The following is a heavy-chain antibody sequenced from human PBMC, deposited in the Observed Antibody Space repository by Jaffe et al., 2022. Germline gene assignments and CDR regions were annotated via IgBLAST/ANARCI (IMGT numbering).Heavy chain of an antibody. CDR2: ISYDGSNE. J-gene: IGHJ4*02. D-gene: IGHD4-17*01. CDR1: GFSFSSYG. V-gene: IGHV3-30*18. Sequence: QVQLVESGGGVVQPGRSLRLSCAASGFSFSSYGMHWVRQAPGKGLEWVAVISYDGSNEYSADSLKGRFTVSRDNSKNTLYLQMNRLRPEDTAVYYCVKGDMTTVWVLDYWGQGTLVTVSS. CDR3: VKGDMTTVWVLDY.